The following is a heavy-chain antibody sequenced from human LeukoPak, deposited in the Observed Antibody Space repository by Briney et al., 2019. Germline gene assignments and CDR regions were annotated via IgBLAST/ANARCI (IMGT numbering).Heavy chain of an antibody. CDR3: TRPAGAGIEAFDI. CDR1: GGSIGRSAYY. V-gene: IGHV4-39*01. D-gene: IGHD6-13*01. Sequence: SETLSLTYTVSGGSIGRSAYYWGWIRQPPGKGLEWIANMYYGGDNYYNPSLKSRLTLSADTSKNQLSLKLSSVTAADTAVYYCTRPAGAGIEAFDIWGQGTMVIVSS. CDR2: MYYGGDN. J-gene: IGHJ3*02.